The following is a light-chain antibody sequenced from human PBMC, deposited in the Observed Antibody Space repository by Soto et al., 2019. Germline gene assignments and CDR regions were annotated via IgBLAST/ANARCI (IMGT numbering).Light chain of an antibody. J-gene: IGLJ1*01. CDR2: DVN. CDR1: SSDIGDSNY. CDR3: SSFRSSSTSYV. Sequence: QSALTQPASVSGSPGQSITISCTGTSSDIGDSNYVSWYQQHPGKAPKLVIYDVNNRPSGVSNRFSGSKSANTASLTISGLQAEDEADYYCSSFRSSSTSYVFGTGTKVTVL. V-gene: IGLV2-14*03.